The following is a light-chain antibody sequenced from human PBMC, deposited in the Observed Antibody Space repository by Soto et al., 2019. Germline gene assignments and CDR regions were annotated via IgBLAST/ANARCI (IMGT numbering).Light chain of an antibody. J-gene: IGKJ1*01. CDR1: QSISSW. Sequence: DIQMTQSPSTLSASVGDRVTITCRASQSISSWLAWYQQKPGKAPKLLIYDASSLESGVPSRFSGSVSGTEFTLTISSLQPEYFATYYCQQYNSLGTFGQGTKVEIK. V-gene: IGKV1-5*01. CDR3: QQYNSLGT. CDR2: DAS.